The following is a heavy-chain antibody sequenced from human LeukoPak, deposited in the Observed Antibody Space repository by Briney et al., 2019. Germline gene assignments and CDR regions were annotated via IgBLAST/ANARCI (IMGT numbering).Heavy chain of an antibody. J-gene: IGHJ4*02. Sequence: PGGSLRLSCATSGFTFSDHYMTWIRQPPGKGLEWIGSIYYSGSTYYNPSLKSRVTISVDTSKNQFSLKLSSVTAADTAVYYCATERTGYLSYYFDYWGQGTLVTVSS. CDR1: GFTFSDHY. V-gene: IGHV4-38-2*01. CDR2: IYYSGST. CDR3: ATERTGYLSYYFDY. D-gene: IGHD3/OR15-3a*01.